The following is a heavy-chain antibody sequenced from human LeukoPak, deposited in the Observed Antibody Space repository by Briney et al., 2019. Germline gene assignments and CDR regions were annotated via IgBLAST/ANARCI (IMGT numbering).Heavy chain of an antibody. D-gene: IGHD3-22*01. CDR1: GFTVSSSY. CDR2: IYSGGST. V-gene: IGHV3-53*01. Sequence: GGSLRLSCAASGFTVSSSYMSWVRQAPGKGLEWVSVIYSGGSTYYADSVKGRFTISRDNSKNTLYLQMNSLRAEDTAVYYCARSTYYYDSSGYYWGQGTLVTVSS. CDR3: ARSTYYYDSSGYY. J-gene: IGHJ4*02.